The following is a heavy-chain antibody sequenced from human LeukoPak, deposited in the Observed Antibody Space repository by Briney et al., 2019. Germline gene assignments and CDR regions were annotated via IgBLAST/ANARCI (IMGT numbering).Heavy chain of an antibody. D-gene: IGHD3-10*01. Sequence: SVKVSFKASVGTFSSYAISWVRQAPGQGLEWMGGIIPIFGTGNYAQKFQGRVTITADESTGTAYMELNSLRSEDTAVYYCARGGGKGYYGSGSYYRTNWFDPWGQGTLVTVSS. CDR1: VGTFSSYA. J-gene: IGHJ5*02. CDR2: IIPIFGTG. CDR3: ARGGGKGYYGSGSYYRTNWFDP. V-gene: IGHV1-69*13.